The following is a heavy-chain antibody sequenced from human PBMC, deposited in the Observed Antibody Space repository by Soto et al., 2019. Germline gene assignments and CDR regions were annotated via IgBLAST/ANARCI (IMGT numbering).Heavy chain of an antibody. CDR2: IYYSGST. CDR3: ASLLWFGEFDYYGMDV. J-gene: IGHJ6*02. Sequence: SETLSLTCTVSGGSISSSSYYWGWIRQPPGKGLEWIGSIYYSGSTYYNPSLKSRVTISVDTSKNQFSLKLSSVTAADTAVYYCASLLWFGEFDYYGMDVWGQGTTVTVSS. D-gene: IGHD3-10*01. CDR1: GGSISSSSYY. V-gene: IGHV4-39*01.